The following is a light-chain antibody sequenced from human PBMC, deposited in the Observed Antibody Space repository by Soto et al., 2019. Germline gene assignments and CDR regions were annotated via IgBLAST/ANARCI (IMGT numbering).Light chain of an antibody. Sequence: IQMTQSPPTVPASVADSVPIPCPGRQGSSSWLAWYQQKPGKAPKLLIYDASSLESGVPSRFSGSGSGTEFTLTISSLQPDDFATYYCQQYNSYSWTFGQGTKVDI. CDR2: DAS. CDR3: QQYNSYSWT. J-gene: IGKJ1*01. V-gene: IGKV1-5*01. CDR1: QGSSSW.